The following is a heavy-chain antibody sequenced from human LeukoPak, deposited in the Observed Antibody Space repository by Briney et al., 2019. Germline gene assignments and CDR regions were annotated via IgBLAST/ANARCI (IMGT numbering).Heavy chain of an antibody. CDR1: GFTFSSYE. D-gene: IGHD3-10*01. V-gene: IGHV3-48*03. J-gene: IGHJ4*02. Sequence: GGSLRLSCAASGFTFSSYEMNWVRQAPGKGLEWVSYISSSGSTIYYADSVKGRFTISRDNAKNSLYLQMNSLRAEDTAVYYCARRRPSLWFGELSGGFDYWGQGTLVTVSS. CDR3: ARRRPSLWFGELSGGFDY. CDR2: ISSSGSTI.